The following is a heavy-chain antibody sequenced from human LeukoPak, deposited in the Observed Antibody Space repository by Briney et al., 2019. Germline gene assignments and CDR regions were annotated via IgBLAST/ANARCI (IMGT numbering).Heavy chain of an antibody. CDR2: IYSGGST. D-gene: IGHD3-22*01. Sequence: PGGSLRLSCAASGVTVSSHYMSWVRQAPGKGLEWVSVIYSGGSTYYADSVKGRFTISRDNSKNTLYLQMNSLRAEDTAVYYCARGGYYDSSGYRDYWGQGTLVTVSS. CDR3: ARGGYYDSSGYRDY. CDR1: GVTVSSHY. J-gene: IGHJ4*02. V-gene: IGHV3-66*01.